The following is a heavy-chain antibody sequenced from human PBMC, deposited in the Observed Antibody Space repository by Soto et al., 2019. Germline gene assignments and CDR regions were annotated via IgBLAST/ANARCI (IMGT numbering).Heavy chain of an antibody. J-gene: IGHJ3*02. V-gene: IGHV4-34*01. CDR1: GGSFSGCY. D-gene: IGHD4-17*01. Sequence: QVQLQQWGAGLLKPSETLSLTCAVYGGSFSGCYWSWIRQPPGKGLEWIGEINHSGSTNYNPSLKSRVTRSVDTSKNQFSLKLSSVTAADTAVYYCARVVDYGDYVVHDAFDIWGQGTMVTVSS. CDR2: INHSGST. CDR3: ARVVDYGDYVVHDAFDI.